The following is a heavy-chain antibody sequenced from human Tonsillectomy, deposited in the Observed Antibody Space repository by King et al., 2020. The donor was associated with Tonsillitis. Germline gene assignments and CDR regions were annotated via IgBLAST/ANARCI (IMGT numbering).Heavy chain of an antibody. CDR3: AKDLRYGSGSGFDY. V-gene: IGHV3-9*01. CDR2: ISWNSGSI. J-gene: IGHJ4*02. CDR1: GFTFDDYA. Sequence: VQLVESGGGLVEPGRSLRLSCAASGFTFDDYAMHWVRQAPGKGLEWVSGISWNSGSIGYADSVKGRFTISRDNAKNSLYLQMNSLRAEDTALYYCAKDLRYGSGSGFDYWGQGTLVTVSS. D-gene: IGHD3-10*01.